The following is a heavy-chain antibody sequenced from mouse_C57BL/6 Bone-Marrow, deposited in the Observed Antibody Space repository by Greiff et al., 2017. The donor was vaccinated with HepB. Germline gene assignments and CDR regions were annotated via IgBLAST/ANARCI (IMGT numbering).Heavy chain of an antibody. V-gene: IGHV1-54*01. J-gene: IGHJ3*01. CDR2: INPGSGGT. D-gene: IGHD2-10*01. Sequence: VQLQQSGAELVRPGTSVKVSCKASGYAFTNYLIEWVKQRPGQGLEWIGVINPGSGGTNYNEKFKGKATLTADKSSSTAYMQLSSLTSEDSAVYFCARSYPAYWGQGTLVTVSA. CDR1: GYAFTNYL. CDR3: ARSYPAY.